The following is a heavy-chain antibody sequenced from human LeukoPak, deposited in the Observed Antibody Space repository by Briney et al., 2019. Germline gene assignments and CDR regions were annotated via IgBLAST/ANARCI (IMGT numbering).Heavy chain of an antibody. CDR2: ISWGSNVI. CDR3: ARDPGYSYAQDF. CDR1: GFTFSSYS. V-gene: IGHV3-48*02. Sequence: GGSLRLSRTASGFTFSSYSMNWVRQAPGKGPEWLSYISWGSNVIYYADSVKGRFTTSRDDAKNSLFLQMNSLTDEDTAVYYCARDPGYSYAQDFWGRGTLVTVSS. J-gene: IGHJ4*02. D-gene: IGHD5-18*01.